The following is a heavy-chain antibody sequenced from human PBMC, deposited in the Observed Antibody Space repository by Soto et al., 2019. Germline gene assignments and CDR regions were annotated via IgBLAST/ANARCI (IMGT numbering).Heavy chain of an antibody. CDR3: ARESAVAVFDY. CDR1: DGSISSYY. V-gene: IGHV4-59*01. D-gene: IGHD6-19*01. J-gene: IGHJ4*02. CDR2: IYYSGST. Sequence: SETLSLTYTVSDGSISSYYWRWILQPPGKGLEWIGYIYYSGSTNYNPSLKSRVTISVDTSKNQFSLKLSSVTAADTAVYYCARESAVAVFDYWGQGTLVTVSS.